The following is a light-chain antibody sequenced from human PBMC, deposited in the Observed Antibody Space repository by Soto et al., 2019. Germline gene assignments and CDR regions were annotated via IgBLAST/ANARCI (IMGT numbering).Light chain of an antibody. CDR3: QQYNNWPRT. V-gene: IGKV3D-15*01. Sequence: EVVMTQSPASLSVSPGERDTVSCRASQSVSSSLSWYQQKPGQAPRLLIYGASTRATGIPARFSGSGSGTEFTLTISSLQSEDFAVYYCQQYNNWPRTFGQGNKVDI. CDR1: QSVSSS. CDR2: GAS. J-gene: IGKJ1*01.